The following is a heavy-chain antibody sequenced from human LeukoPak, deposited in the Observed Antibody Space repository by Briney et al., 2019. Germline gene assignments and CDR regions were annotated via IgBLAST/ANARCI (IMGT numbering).Heavy chain of an antibody. CDR1: GFSFSSYS. CDR2: ISSSGSYI. J-gene: IGHJ4*02. CDR3: ARVEEAAAFNP. Sequence: GGSLRLSCAASGFSFSSYSMNWVRQAPGKGLEWVSSISSSGSYIYYADSVKGRFTISRDNAKNSLYLQMNSLRAEDTAVYYCARVEEAAAFNPWGQGTLVTVSS. D-gene: IGHD6-13*01. V-gene: IGHV3-21*01.